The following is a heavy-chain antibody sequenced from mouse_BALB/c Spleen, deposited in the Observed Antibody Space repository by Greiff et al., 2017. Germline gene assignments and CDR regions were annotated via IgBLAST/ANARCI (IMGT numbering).Heavy chain of an antibody. D-gene: IGHD2-1*01. J-gene: IGHJ3*01. CDR3: ASIYYGNSAWFAY. CDR2: IFPGTGTT. Sequence: QVQLKESGAELVKPGASVKLSCKTSGYTFTSYWIQWVKQRPGQGLGWIGEIFPGTGTTYYNEKFKGKATLTIDTSSSTAYMQLSSLTSEDSAVYFCASIYYGNSAWFAYWGQGTLVTVSA. V-gene: IGHV1S132*01. CDR1: GYTFTSYW.